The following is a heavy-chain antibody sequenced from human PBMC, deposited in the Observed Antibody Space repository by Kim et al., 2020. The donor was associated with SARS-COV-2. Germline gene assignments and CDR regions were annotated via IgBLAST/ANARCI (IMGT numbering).Heavy chain of an antibody. J-gene: IGHJ4*02. V-gene: IGHV1-46*01. D-gene: IGHD3-16*01. Sequence: ASVKVSCKASGYTFTTYYIYWVRQAPGQGLEWMGLINPSGGSTTYAHNFQGRVTMTRDTSTSTVYMELSSLTSEDTAVYYCAREGGDWGQGTLATVSS. CDR2: INPSGGST. CDR3: AREGGD. CDR1: GYTFTTYY.